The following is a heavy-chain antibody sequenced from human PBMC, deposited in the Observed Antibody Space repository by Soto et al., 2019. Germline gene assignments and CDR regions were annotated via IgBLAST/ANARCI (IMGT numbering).Heavy chain of an antibody. J-gene: IGHJ4*02. D-gene: IGHD6-6*01. CDR1: GGSISSSNW. Sequence: SETLSLTCAVSGGSISSSNWWSWVRQPPGKGLEWIGEIYHSGSTNYNPSLKSRVTISVDKSKNQFSLKLSSVTAADTAVYYCASFIEYRSSADFDYWGQGTLVNVSS. V-gene: IGHV4-4*02. CDR3: ASFIEYRSSADFDY. CDR2: IYHSGST.